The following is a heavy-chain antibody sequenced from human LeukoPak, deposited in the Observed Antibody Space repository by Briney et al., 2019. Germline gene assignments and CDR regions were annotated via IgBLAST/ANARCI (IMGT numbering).Heavy chain of an antibody. CDR1: GYTFAGYY. D-gene: IGHD2-2*03. V-gene: IGHV1-2*02. CDR2: INPNSGGT. J-gene: IGHJ6*03. Sequence: ASVKVSCKASGYTFAGYYMHWVRQAPGQGLEWMGWINPNSGGTNYAQKFQGRVTMTRDTSISTAYMELSRLRSDDTAVYYCARDMDIVVVPVAIKYYYYMDVWGKGTTVTISS. CDR3: ARDMDIVVVPVAIKYYYYMDV.